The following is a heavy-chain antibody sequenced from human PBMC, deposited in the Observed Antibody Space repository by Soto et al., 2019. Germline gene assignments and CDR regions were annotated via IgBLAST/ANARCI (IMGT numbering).Heavy chain of an antibody. CDR1: GFTFSSYA. D-gene: IGHD2-2*01. V-gene: IGHV3-30-3*01. Sequence: QVQVVESGGGVVQPGRSLRLSCAASGFTFSSYAMHWVRQAPGKGLEWVAVISNDANNKYYEDSVKGRFTSSRDNSKNTLYLQMDSLRAEDTAVYYCAREYQLLTYYFDYWGQGTLVTVSS. CDR3: AREYQLLTYYFDY. J-gene: IGHJ4*02. CDR2: ISNDANNK.